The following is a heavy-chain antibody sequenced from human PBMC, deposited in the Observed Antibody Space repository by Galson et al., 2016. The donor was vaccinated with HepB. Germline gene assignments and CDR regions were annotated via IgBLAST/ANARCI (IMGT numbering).Heavy chain of an antibody. CDR3: ASSGWNKEWFDS. J-gene: IGHJ5*01. D-gene: IGHD1-1*01. CDR2: IYHIGST. Sequence: SLTCAVSGGSISSGFHSWNWIRQSPGKGLEWIGYIYHIGSTFYNPSLKSRIIISVDTSKNQFSLNLTSVTAADTAIYYCASSGWNKEWFDSWGQGILVTVSS. V-gene: IGHV4-30-2*06. CDR1: GGSISSGFHS.